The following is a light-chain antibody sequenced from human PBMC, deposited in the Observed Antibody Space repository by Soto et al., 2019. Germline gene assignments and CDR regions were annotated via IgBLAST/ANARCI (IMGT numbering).Light chain of an antibody. CDR2: DAS. J-gene: IGKJ1*01. CDR1: QNIRSR. CDR3: QQYHSYWT. Sequence: DFQMTQSPSTLSASVGDRVTITCRASQNIRSRLAWFQQKPWKAPKLLIYDASSLESGVPQRFSGSGSGTEFTLTISSLQTDDFSTYYCQQYHSYWTFGQGTKVE. V-gene: IGKV1-5*01.